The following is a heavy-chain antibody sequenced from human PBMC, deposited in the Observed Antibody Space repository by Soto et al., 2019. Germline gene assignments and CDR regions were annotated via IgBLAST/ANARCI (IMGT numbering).Heavy chain of an antibody. CDR2: IYSGDSDT. J-gene: IGHJ5*02. CDR1: GYRFTSYW. D-gene: IGHD5-12*01. V-gene: IGHV5-51*01. CDR3: ASQFGSGYDFILSHCFDP. Sequence: GWSLKISCKVSGYRFTSYWIGWVRPMPGKGLEGMGIIYSGDSDTRYSPSFQGQVTISADKSISTAYLQWSSLKASDTAMYYGASQFGSGYDFILSHCFDPWGQGTLVTVSS.